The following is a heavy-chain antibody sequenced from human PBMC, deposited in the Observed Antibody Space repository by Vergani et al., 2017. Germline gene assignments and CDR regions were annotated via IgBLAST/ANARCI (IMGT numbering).Heavy chain of an antibody. CDR3: ARYYSNYGGYCYYGMDV. D-gene: IGHD4-11*01. Sequence: EVQLVESGGGLVQPGGSLRLSCAASGFTFSSYSMNWVRQAPGKGLEWVSYISSSSSTIYYADSVKGRFTISRDNAKNSLYLQMNSLRAEDTAVYYCARYYSNYGGYCYYGMDVWGQGTTVTVSS. J-gene: IGHJ6*02. CDR2: ISSSSSTI. CDR1: GFTFSSYS. V-gene: IGHV3-48*01.